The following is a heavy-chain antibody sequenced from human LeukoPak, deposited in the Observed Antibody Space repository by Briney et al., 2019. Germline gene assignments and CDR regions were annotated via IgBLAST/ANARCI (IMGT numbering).Heavy chain of an antibody. CDR3: ARDQAVYAIEFDY. J-gene: IGHJ4*02. V-gene: IGHV3-7*01. Sequence: PGGSLRLSCATSGFTFSSSWMSWVRQAPGKGLEWVANIKQDGSEKYYVDSVKGRFTISRDNAKNSLYPQMNSLRAEDTAVYYCARDQAVYAIEFDYWGQGTLVTVSS. D-gene: IGHD2-8*01. CDR2: IKQDGSEK. CDR1: GFTFSSSW.